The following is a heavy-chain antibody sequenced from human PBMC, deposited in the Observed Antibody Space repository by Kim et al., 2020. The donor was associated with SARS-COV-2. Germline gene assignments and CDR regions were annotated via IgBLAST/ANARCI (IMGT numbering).Heavy chain of an antibody. Sequence: NDAQKFQGIVTITEDESTSTAYMELSSLRSEDTAVYYCARAGVWYGMDVWGQGTTVTVSS. V-gene: IGHV1-69*01. CDR3: ARAGVWYGMDV. D-gene: IGHD3-16*01. J-gene: IGHJ6*02.